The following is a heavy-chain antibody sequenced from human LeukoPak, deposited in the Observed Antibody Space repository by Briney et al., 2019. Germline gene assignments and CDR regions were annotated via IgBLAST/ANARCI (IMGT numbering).Heavy chain of an antibody. V-gene: IGHV4-59*12. CDR3: ARSIAAAGSNPHTCPNFDY. CDR1: GGSISSYY. J-gene: IGHJ4*02. Sequence: SETLSLTCTVSGGSISSYYWSWIRQPPGKGLEWIGYIYYSGSNNYNPSLKSRVTISVDTSKNQFSLKLSSVTAADTAVYYCARSIAAAGSNPHTCPNFDYWGQGTLVTVSS. CDR2: IYYSGSN. D-gene: IGHD6-13*01.